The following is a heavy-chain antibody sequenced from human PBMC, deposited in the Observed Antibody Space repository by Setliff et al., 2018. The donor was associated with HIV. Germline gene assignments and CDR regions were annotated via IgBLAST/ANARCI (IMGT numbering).Heavy chain of an antibody. J-gene: IGHJ4*02. Sequence: GGSLRLSCAASGFTVSSYYMAWVRQAPGKGLEWVSTIYSDGSTYHADSVKGRFTLSRDTSKNTLSLQMNTLRPEDTAVYFCSRVRLYNSALDYWGQGTLVTVSS. D-gene: IGHD3-22*01. V-gene: IGHV3-66*02. CDR2: IYSDGST. CDR3: SRVRLYNSALDY. CDR1: GFTVSSYY.